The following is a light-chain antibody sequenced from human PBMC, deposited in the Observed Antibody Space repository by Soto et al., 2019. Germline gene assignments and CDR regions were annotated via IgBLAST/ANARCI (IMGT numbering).Light chain of an antibody. V-gene: IGKV3-11*01. J-gene: IGKJ3*01. Sequence: LTQSPATLSLSPGERATLSCRASQSVSSYLAWYQQRPGQAPRLLIYDASNRATGIPARFSGSGSGTDFTLTISSLEPEDCAVYYCQQRSDGFTFGPGTKVDI. CDR3: QQRSDGFT. CDR1: QSVSSY. CDR2: DAS.